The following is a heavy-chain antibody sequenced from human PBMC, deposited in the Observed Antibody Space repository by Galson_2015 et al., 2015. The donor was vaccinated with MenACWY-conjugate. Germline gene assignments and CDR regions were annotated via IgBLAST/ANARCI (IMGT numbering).Heavy chain of an antibody. V-gene: IGHV3-7*03. CDR3: AKVGDSTGYYGRSGANWFDP. Sequence: SLRLSCAASGFAFSQYWMTWVRQAPGKGLEWVANINRDGSETHYVDSVKGRFTISRDNSKNTVYLQMTSLRVEDTAIYYCAKVGDSTGYYGRSGANWFDPWGQGTLVTVSS. CDR1: GFAFSQYW. CDR2: INRDGSET. D-gene: IGHD3-22*01. J-gene: IGHJ5*02.